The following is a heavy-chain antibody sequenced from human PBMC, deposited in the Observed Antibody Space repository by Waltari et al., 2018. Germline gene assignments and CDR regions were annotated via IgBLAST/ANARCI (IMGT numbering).Heavy chain of an antibody. V-gene: IGHV4-38-2*02. Sequence: QVQLQESGPGLVKPSATLSPTCAVSGYSISSGYYWGWIRQPPGKGLEWIGGLYPSGSTYYNPSLKSRVTISVDTSKNQFSLKLSSVTAADTAVYYCARDLPPDYWGQGTLVTVSS. CDR3: ARDLPPDY. CDR1: GYSISSGYY. J-gene: IGHJ4*02. CDR2: LYPSGST.